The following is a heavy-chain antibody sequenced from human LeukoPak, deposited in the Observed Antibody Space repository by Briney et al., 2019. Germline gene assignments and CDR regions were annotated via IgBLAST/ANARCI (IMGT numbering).Heavy chain of an antibody. D-gene: IGHD5-12*01. J-gene: IGHJ4*02. CDR1: GGSISSGSYY. V-gene: IGHV4-61*02. CDR3: ARGPKVATLYDY. Sequence: SETLSLTCNGSGGSISSGSYYWNWIRQPAGKGLEWIGRIYTSGSTNYNPSLKSRVTISVDTSKNQFSLKLSSVTAADTAVYYCARGPKVATLYDYWGQGTLVTVSS. CDR2: IYTSGST.